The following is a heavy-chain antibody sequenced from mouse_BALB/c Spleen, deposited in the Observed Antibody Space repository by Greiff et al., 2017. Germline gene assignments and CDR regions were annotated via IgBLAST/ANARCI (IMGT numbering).Heavy chain of an antibody. Sequence: EVQVVESGGGLVKPGGSLKLSCAASGFTFSSYAMSWVRQTPEKRLEWVATISSGGSYTYYPDSVKGRFTISRDNAKNTLYLQMSSLRSEDTAMYYCARDGNYGLYFDVWGAGTTVTVSS. CDR2: ISSGGSYT. V-gene: IGHV5-9-3*01. CDR1: GFTFSSYA. J-gene: IGHJ1*01. CDR3: ARDGNYGLYFDV. D-gene: IGHD2-1*01.